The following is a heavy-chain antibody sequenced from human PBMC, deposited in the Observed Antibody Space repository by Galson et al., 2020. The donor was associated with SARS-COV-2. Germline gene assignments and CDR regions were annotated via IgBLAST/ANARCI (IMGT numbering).Heavy chain of an antibody. D-gene: IGHD5-12*01. V-gene: IGHV4-61*01. Sequence: SETLSLTCTVSGGSVSRGCYYWIRLRQPTGLGLVGIGYIYYSGSTNYNPSLKSRVTISVDTSENQFSLKLSSGTAADTAVYYCARGYSGLFDYWGQGTLVTVSS. CDR3: ARGYSGLFDY. CDR1: GGSVSRGCYY. CDR2: IYYSGST. J-gene: IGHJ4*02.